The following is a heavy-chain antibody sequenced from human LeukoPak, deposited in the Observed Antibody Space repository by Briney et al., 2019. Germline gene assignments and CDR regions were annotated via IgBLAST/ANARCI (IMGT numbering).Heavy chain of an antibody. J-gene: IGHJ4*02. CDR2: IYYSGST. V-gene: IGHV4-39*01. CDR1: GGSISSSSYY. CDR3: ARPSRGGSQAFDY. Sequence: SETLSLTCTVSGGSISSSSYYWGWIRQPPGKGLEWIGSIYYSGSTYYNPSLKSRVTISVDTSKNQFSLKLSSVTAADTAVYYCARPSRGGSQAFDYWGQETLVTVSS. D-gene: IGHD1-26*01.